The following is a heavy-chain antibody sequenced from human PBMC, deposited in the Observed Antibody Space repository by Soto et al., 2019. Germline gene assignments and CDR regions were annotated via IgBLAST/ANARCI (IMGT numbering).Heavy chain of an antibody. CDR3: ARQESPKKNFAY. Sequence: PSETLSLTCTVSGGSISSYYWSWIRQPPGKGLERIGYIYYSGSTNYNPSLKSRVTISVDTSKSQFSLKLSSVTAADTAVYYCARQESPKKNFAYWGQGTLVTVSS. V-gene: IGHV4-59*08. CDR1: GGSISSYY. D-gene: IGHD3-10*01. J-gene: IGHJ4*02. CDR2: IYYSGST.